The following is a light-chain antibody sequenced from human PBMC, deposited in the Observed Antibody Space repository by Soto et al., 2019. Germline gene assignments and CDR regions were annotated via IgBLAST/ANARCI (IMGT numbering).Light chain of an antibody. CDR2: GAS. Sequence: EIVLTQSPGTLSLSPGERATLSCRASQRVSSSYLAWYQQNPGQAPRLLIYGASSRATGIPDRFSGSGSGTDFTLTISRLEPEDFAVYYCQQYGSSPPNFGQGTRLEIK. J-gene: IGKJ5*01. CDR1: QRVSSSY. CDR3: QQYGSSPPN. V-gene: IGKV3-20*01.